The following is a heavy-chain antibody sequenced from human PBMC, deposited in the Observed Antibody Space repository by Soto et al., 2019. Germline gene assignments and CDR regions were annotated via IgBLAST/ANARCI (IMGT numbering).Heavy chain of an antibody. D-gene: IGHD4-4*01. CDR3: ARDTVTYWYNWFDP. J-gene: IGHJ5*02. CDR2: IKQDGSEK. Sequence: GGSLRLSCAASGFTFSSYWMSWVRQAPGKGLEWVANIKQDGSEKYYVDSVKGRFTISRDNAKNSLYLQMNSLRAEDTAVYYCARDTVTYWYNWFDPWGQGTLVTVSS. V-gene: IGHV3-7*05. CDR1: GFTFSSYW.